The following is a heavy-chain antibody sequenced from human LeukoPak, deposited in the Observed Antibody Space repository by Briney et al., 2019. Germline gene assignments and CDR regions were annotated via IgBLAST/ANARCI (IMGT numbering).Heavy chain of an antibody. V-gene: IGHV3-30*18. Sequence: PGRSLRLSCAASGFTFSSYGMHWVRQAPGKGLEWVAVISYDGSNKYYADSVKGRFTISSDNSKNTLYLQMNSLRAEDTAVYYCAKGRGYSSSWYYFDYWGQGTLVTVSS. J-gene: IGHJ4*02. CDR1: GFTFSSYG. CDR3: AKGRGYSSSWYYFDY. D-gene: IGHD6-13*01. CDR2: ISYDGSNK.